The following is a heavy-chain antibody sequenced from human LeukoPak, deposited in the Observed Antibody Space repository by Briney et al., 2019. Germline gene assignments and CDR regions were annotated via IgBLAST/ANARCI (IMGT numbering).Heavy chain of an antibody. D-gene: IGHD2-15*01. CDR2: ISRDGIIT. J-gene: IGHJ4*02. CDR1: GFTFNNYW. Sequence: PGGSLRLSCAGSGFTFNNYWMHWVRQAPGKGLVWVSRISRDGIITNYADSVKGRFTISRDNSKKTLYLQMNSLRAEDTAVYYCVLGAFSGLTRGQTRGGQGTLVTVAS. CDR3: VLGAFSGLTRGQTR. V-gene: IGHV3-74*01.